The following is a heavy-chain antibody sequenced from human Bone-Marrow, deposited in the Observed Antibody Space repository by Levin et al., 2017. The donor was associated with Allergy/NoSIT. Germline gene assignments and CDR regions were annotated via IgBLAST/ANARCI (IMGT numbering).Heavy chain of an antibody. V-gene: IGHV4-34*01. CDR2: INHSGST. CDR3: ARAPGRYSSSWFDP. D-gene: IGHD6-6*01. J-gene: IGHJ5*02. CDR1: GGSFSGYY. Sequence: PGGSLRLSCAVYGGSFSGYYWSWIRQPPGKGLEWIGEINHSGSTNYNPSLKSRVTISVDTSKNQFSLKLSSVTAADTAVYYCARAPGRYSSSWFDPWGQGTLVTVSS.